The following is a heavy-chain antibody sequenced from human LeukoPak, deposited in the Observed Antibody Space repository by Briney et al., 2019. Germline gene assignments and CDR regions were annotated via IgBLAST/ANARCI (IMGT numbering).Heavy chain of an antibody. CDR2: VDPKSGGT. V-gene: IGHV1-2*02. D-gene: IGHD6-19*01. CDR1: GYTFTGYY. CDR3: ARWRGYASDWSGPFDD. Sequence: ASVKVSCKASGYTFTGYYMHWVRQAPGQGPEWMGWVDPKSGGTKCAQKFQGRVTMTSDTSISTGYMEPNRLRSDDTAVYFCARWRGYASDWSGPFDDWGQGTLVTVSS. J-gene: IGHJ4*02.